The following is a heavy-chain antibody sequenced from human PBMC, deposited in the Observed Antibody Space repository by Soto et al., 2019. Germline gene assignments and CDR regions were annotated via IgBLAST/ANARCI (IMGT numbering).Heavy chain of an antibody. V-gene: IGHV3-30*18. CDR2: ISYDGSNK. J-gene: IGHJ4*02. Sequence: QVQLVESGGGVVQPGRSLRLSCAASGFTFSSYGMNWVRQAPGKGLEWVAVISYDGSNKYYADSVKGRFTISRDNSKNTLYLQMNSLRAEDTAVYYCAKDRIVYDFWSGYYRDWGQGTLVTVSS. D-gene: IGHD3-3*01. CDR3: AKDRIVYDFWSGYYRD. CDR1: GFTFSSYG.